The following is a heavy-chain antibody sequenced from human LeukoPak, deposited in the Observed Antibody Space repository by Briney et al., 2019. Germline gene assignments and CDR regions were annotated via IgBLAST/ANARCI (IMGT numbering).Heavy chain of an antibody. CDR3: GRGTPNQLY. Sequence: AETLSLPCTVSGGSISRSYWSWLRQPPEQGLEWIGYIYYSGSTNYHPSLKSRVTISVDTSKNQFTLKLSSVSAADTAGYYWGRGTPNQLYWGQGTLVTVSS. CDR1: GGSISRSY. V-gene: IGHV4-59*01. CDR2: IYYSGST. D-gene: IGHD1-1*01. J-gene: IGHJ4*02.